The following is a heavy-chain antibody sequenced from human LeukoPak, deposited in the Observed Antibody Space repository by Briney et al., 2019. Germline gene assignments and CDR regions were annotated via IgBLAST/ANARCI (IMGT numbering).Heavy chain of an antibody. Sequence: SETLSLTCAVYGGSFSGYYWSWIRQPPGKGLEWIGEINHSGSTNYNPSLKSRVTISVDTSKNQVSLQLSSVTAADTAVYFCAREGYGSSGYYLDYWGQGTLVTVSS. D-gene: IGHD3-22*01. CDR1: GGSFSGYY. CDR2: INHSGST. CDR3: AREGYGSSGYYLDY. J-gene: IGHJ4*02. V-gene: IGHV4-34*01.